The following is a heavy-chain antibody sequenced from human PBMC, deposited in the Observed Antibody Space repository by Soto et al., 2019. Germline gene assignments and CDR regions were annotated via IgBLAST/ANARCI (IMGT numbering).Heavy chain of an antibody. J-gene: IGHJ5*02. CDR3: ARHRGLQYFGELP. CDR2: IDPSDSST. Sequence: PGESLKISCKGSGYRFTSYWISWVRQMPGKGLEWMGRIDPSDSSTNYSPSFQGHVSISADKSISTAYLQWSSLKASDTAMYYCARHRGLQYFGELPWGQGSPVTVSS. D-gene: IGHD3-10*01. V-gene: IGHV5-10-1*01. CDR1: GYRFTSYW.